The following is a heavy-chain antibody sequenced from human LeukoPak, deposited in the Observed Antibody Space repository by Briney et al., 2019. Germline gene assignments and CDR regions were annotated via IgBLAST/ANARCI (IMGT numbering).Heavy chain of an antibody. V-gene: IGHV1-2*02. CDR2: INPNSGGT. J-gene: IGHJ3*02. Sequence: ASVKVSYKTSGYPFSDYYMHWVRRAPGQGLEWMGWINPNSGGTNYAQKFQGRVTMTRDTSISTAYMELSRLRSDDTAVYYCARQITMIVVVINDPFDIWGQGTMVTVSS. CDR1: GYPFSDYY. D-gene: IGHD3-22*01. CDR3: ARQITMIVVVINDPFDI.